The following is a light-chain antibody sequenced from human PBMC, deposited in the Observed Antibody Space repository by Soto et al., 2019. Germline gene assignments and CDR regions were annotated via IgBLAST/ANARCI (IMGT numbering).Light chain of an antibody. V-gene: IGLV1-36*01. CDR2: YND. CDR3: ATWDDRLTAWV. CDR1: NSNIGSNA. Sequence: QSVLTQSPSGSGAPRQSVNISCSGNNSNIGSNAVHWYQQLPGKAPKLLMYYNDMLPSGVSDRFSGSKSGTSASLASSGLQAEDEGDYYCATWDDRLTAWVFGGGTKLTVL. J-gene: IGLJ3*02.